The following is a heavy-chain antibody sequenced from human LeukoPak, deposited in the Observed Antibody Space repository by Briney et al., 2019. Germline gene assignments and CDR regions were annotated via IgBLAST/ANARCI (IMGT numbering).Heavy chain of an antibody. J-gene: IGHJ3*02. CDR3: AKDGTDYDSSGYPLDAFDI. CDR2: IRYDGSSK. D-gene: IGHD3-22*01. CDR1: GFTFSSYG. Sequence: PGGSLRLSCAASGFTFSSYGMHWVRQAPGKGLEWVAFIRYDGSSKYYADSVKGRFTISRDNSKNTLYLQLNSLRAEDTAVYYCAKDGTDYDSSGYPLDAFDIWGQGTMVTVSS. V-gene: IGHV3-30*02.